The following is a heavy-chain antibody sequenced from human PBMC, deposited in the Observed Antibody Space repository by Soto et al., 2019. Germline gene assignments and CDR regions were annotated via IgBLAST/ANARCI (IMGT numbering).Heavy chain of an antibody. D-gene: IGHD6-13*01. CDR1: GGSFSGYY. CDR3: ASLGRAAAGTRAPHYYYYGMDV. Sequence: QVQLQQWGAGLLKPSETLSLTCAVYGGSFSGYYWSWIRQPPGKGLEWIGEINHSGSTNYNPSLKSRVTISVDTSKNQFALKLSSVTAADTAVYYCASLGRAAAGTRAPHYYYYGMDVWGQGTTVTVSS. J-gene: IGHJ6*02. CDR2: INHSGST. V-gene: IGHV4-34*01.